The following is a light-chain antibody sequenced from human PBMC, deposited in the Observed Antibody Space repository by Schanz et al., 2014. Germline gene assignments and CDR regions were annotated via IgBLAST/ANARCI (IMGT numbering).Light chain of an antibody. Sequence: QSALTQPASVSGSPGQSITISCTGTSSDVGSYNLVSWYQQHPGKAPKLMIYDVSDRPSGVSNRFSGSKSGNTASLIISGLQAEDEADYYCGSYAGNINWVFGGGTKLTVL. J-gene: IGLJ3*02. CDR1: SSDVGSYNL. CDR2: DVS. V-gene: IGLV2-14*02. CDR3: GSYAGNINWV.